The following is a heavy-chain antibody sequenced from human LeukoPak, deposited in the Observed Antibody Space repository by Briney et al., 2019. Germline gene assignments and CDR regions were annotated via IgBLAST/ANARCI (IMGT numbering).Heavy chain of an antibody. CDR3: AKDWARIYYYYGMDV. D-gene: IGHD7-27*01. CDR1: GFTFSTYS. J-gene: IGHJ6*02. CDR2: ISSGGDSI. V-gene: IGHV3-48*04. Sequence: GGSLRLSCAASGFTFSTYSMNWVRQAPGKGLEWVSHISSGGDSIYYADSVKGRFTISRDNAKNSLFLQMNSLRAEDTAVYYCAKDWARIYYYYGMDVWGQGTTVTVSS.